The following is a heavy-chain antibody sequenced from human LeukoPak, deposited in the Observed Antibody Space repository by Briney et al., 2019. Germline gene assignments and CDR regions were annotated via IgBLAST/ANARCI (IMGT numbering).Heavy chain of an antibody. V-gene: IGHV1-24*01. CDR2: FDPEDGET. D-gene: IGHD2-15*01. J-gene: IGHJ4*02. CDR3: ATDALGYCSGGSCYPRSLDH. Sequence: ASVKVSCKVSGYTPTELSIHWVRQPPGKGLEWMGGFDPEDGETVYAQKFQGRLTMTEDTSTNTAHMELSSLRSEDTAVYYCATDALGYCSGGSCYPRSLDHWGQGTLVTVSS. CDR1: GYTPTELS.